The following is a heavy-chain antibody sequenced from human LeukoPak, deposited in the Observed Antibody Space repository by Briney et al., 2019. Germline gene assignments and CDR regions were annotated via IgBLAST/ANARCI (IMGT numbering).Heavy chain of an antibody. Sequence: PSETLSLTCAVYGGSFSGYYWSWIRQPAGKGLEWIGRISASGSTNYNPSLKSRVTLSVDTSKNQFSLKLSSVTAADTAVYYCTRDLDLYYYYYMDVWGKGTTVTVSS. J-gene: IGHJ6*03. CDR3: TRDLDLYYYYYMDV. D-gene: IGHD3-9*01. V-gene: IGHV4-4*07. CDR1: GGSFSGYY. CDR2: ISASGST.